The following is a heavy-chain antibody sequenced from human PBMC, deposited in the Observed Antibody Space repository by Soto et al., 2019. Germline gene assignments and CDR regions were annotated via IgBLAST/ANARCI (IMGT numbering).Heavy chain of an antibody. J-gene: IGHJ4*02. D-gene: IGHD1-26*01. V-gene: IGHV3-30-3*01. CDR2: ISYDGSNK. CDR3: ARTSPYRGSYLDY. Sequence: GGSLRLSCTASGFTFSSYAMHWVRQDPGKGLEWVAVISYDGSNKYYADSVKGRFTISRDNSKNTLYLQMNSLRAEDTAVYYCARTSPYRGSYLDYWGQGTLVTVSS. CDR1: GFTFSSYA.